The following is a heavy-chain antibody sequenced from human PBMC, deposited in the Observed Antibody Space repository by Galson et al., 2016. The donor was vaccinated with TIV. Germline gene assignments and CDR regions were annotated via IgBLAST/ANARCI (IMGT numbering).Heavy chain of an antibody. Sequence: SLRLSCAASGFIFSIYGMHWVRQAPGKGLEWVTLISFDGNNQYYADSVKGRFTSSRDNSKNTMYLHMNSLRTEDTAVYYCAKVGARGYGDYPYYLEYWGQGTLVTASS. J-gene: IGHJ4*02. CDR3: AKVGARGYGDYPYYLEY. V-gene: IGHV3-30*18. CDR1: GFIFSIYG. D-gene: IGHD4-17*01. CDR2: ISFDGNNQ.